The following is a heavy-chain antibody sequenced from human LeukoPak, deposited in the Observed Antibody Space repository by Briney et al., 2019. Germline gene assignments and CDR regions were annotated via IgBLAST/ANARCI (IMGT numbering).Heavy chain of an antibody. V-gene: IGHV3-30*18. CDR1: GFTFSSYG. D-gene: IGHD5-12*01. CDR3: AKAEWGDSGYDFPEW. J-gene: IGHJ4*02. CDR2: ISYDGSNK. Sequence: GGSLRLSCAASGFTFSSYGMHWVRQAPGKGLEWVAVISYDGSNKYYADSVKGRFTISRDNSKNTLYLQMNGLRAEDTAVYYCAKAEWGDSGYDFPEWWGQGTLVTVSS.